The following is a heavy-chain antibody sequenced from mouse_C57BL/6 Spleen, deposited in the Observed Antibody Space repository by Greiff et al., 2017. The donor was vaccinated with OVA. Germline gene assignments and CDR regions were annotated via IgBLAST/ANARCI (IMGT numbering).Heavy chain of an antibody. CDR3: TRSGSTMVTPIAY. V-gene: IGHV1-5*01. D-gene: IGHD2-2*01. Sequence: VQLQESGTVLARPGASVKMSCKTSGYTFTSYWMHWVKQRPGQGLEWIGAIYPGNSDTSYNQKFKGKAKLTAVTSASTAYMELSSLTNEDSAVYYCTRSGSTMVTPIAYWGQGTLVTVSA. CDR2: IYPGNSDT. CDR1: GYTFTSYW. J-gene: IGHJ3*01.